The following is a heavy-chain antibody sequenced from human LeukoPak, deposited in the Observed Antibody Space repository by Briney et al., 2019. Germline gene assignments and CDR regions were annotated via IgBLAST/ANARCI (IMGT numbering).Heavy chain of an antibody. CDR1: GGTFSSYA. V-gene: IGHV1-69*06. Sequence: SVKVSCNASGGTFSSYAISWVRQAPGQGLEWMGGIIPIFGTANYAQKFQGRVTMTEDTSTDTAYMELNSLRSEDTAVYYCATASLWRFGYVEYYGMDVWGQGTTVTVSS. CDR2: IIPIFGTA. CDR3: ATASLWRFGYVEYYGMDV. D-gene: IGHD3-10*01. J-gene: IGHJ6*02.